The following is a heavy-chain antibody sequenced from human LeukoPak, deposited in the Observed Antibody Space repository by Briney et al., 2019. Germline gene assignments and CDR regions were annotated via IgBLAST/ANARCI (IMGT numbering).Heavy chain of an antibody. CDR1: GGSFSGYY. D-gene: IGHD6-13*01. CDR3: ARDFGPGMAAAAGWFDP. Sequence: SETLSLTCAVYGGSFSGYYWSWIRQPPGKGLEWIGYIYYSGSTNYNPSLKSRVTISVDTSKNQFSLKLSSVTAADTAVYYCARDFGPGMAAAAGWFDPWGQGTLVTVSS. CDR2: IYYSGST. V-gene: IGHV4-59*01. J-gene: IGHJ5*02.